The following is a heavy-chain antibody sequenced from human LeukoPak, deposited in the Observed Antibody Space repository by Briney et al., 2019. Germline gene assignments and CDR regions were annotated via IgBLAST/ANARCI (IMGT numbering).Heavy chain of an antibody. Sequence: ASVKVSCKASGYTFTGYYMHWVRQAPGQGLEWMGRINPNSGGTNYAQKFQGRVTMTRDTSISTAYMELSSLRSEDTAVYYCARSVGATELDYWGQGTLVTVSS. D-gene: IGHD1-26*01. J-gene: IGHJ4*02. CDR3: ARSVGATELDY. CDR1: GYTFTGYY. V-gene: IGHV1-2*06. CDR2: INPNSGGT.